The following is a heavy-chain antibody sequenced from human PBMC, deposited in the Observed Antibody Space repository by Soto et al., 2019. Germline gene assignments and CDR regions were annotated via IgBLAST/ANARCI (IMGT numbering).Heavy chain of an antibody. CDR2: VHYSGSA. D-gene: IGHD1-26*01. CDR1: GGSISSGGYY. J-gene: IGHJ5*01. CDR3: ARVEYGGSSPFDF. Sequence: SETLSLTCTVSGGSISSGGYYWTWIRQFPGKGLEWIGYVHYSGSAHYNPSLTSRLTMSVDTSKNQFSLNLSSVTAADSAVYYCARVEYGGSSPFDFWGHGTLVTVSS. V-gene: IGHV4-31*03.